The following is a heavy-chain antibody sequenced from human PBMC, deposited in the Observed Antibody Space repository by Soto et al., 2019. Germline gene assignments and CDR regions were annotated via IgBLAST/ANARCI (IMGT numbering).Heavy chain of an antibody. Sequence: SLSLSFAASGFAFDDYVKHWVRQPPGRGLEWVSGITWNGGTIRYVDSVKGRFTISRDNAENSLYLQMNSLRPEDTAVYYCAKGGSAALIAQSGRDNWFDPWGQGTQVTVSS. J-gene: IGHJ5*02. V-gene: IGHV3-9*01. CDR2: ITWNGGTI. D-gene: IGHD6-13*01. CDR3: AKGGSAALIAQSGRDNWFDP. CDR1: GFAFDDYV.